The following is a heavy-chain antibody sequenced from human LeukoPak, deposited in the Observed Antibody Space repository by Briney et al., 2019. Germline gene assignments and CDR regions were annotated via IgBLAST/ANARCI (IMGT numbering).Heavy chain of an antibody. CDR2: IYDSGST. V-gene: IGHV4-59*01. CDR3: ARETRLMGYSSGLGFNY. Sequence: PSETLSLTCTVSGGSISSWYWSWIRQPPGKGLEWIGHIYDSGSTNYNPSLKSRVTISVDTSKNQFSLKLSSVTAADTAVYYCARETRLMGYSSGLGFNYWGQGTLVTVSS. CDR1: GGSISSWY. D-gene: IGHD6-19*01. J-gene: IGHJ4*02.